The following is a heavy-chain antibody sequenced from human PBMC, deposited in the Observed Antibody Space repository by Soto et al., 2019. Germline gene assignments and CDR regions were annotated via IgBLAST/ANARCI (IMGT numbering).Heavy chain of an antibody. CDR3: ARTYSSGWSGYYYYGMDV. D-gene: IGHD6-19*01. CDR2: ISYDGSNK. Sequence: QVQLVESGGGVVQPGRSLRLSCAASGFTFSSYAMHWVRQAPGKGLEWVAVISYDGSNKYYADSVKGRFTISRDNSKNTLDLKMNSLRAEDTAVYYWARTYSSGWSGYYYYGMDVWGQGTTVTVSS. J-gene: IGHJ6*02. CDR1: GFTFSSYA. V-gene: IGHV3-30-3*01.